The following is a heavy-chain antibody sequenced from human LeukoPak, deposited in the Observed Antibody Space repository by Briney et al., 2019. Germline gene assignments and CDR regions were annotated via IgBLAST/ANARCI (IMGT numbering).Heavy chain of an antibody. Sequence: SQTLSLTCTVSGGSISSGGYYWSWIRQHPGKGLEWIGYIYYSGSTYYNPSLKSRVTISVDTSKNQFSLKLSSVTAADTAVYYCARDSPNPPHTMVRGVRHAFDIWGQGTMVTVSS. CDR3: ARDSPNPPHTMVRGVRHAFDI. J-gene: IGHJ3*02. D-gene: IGHD3-10*01. V-gene: IGHV4-31*03. CDR1: GGSISSGGYY. CDR2: IYYSGST.